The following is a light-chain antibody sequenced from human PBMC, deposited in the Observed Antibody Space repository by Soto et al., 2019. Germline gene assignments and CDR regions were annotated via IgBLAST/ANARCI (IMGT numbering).Light chain of an antibody. V-gene: IGKV3-20*01. CDR2: AAS. CDR3: HQYADSPQT. J-gene: IGKJ2*01. CDR1: QSVSSSF. Sequence: EVVLTQSPGTLSLSPGEIATLYFSASQSVSSSFLAWYQQKPGQAPRLLIHAASTGATGIPARFRGSGSGTDFTLTISSLEPEDSAVYFCHQYADSPQTFGQGTKVDIK.